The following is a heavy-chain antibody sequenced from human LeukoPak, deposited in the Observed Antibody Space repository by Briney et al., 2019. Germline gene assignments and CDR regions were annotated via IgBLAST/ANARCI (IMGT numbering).Heavy chain of an antibody. CDR1: GFTFSSYG. CDR2: IWYDGSNK. CDR3: ARMASSGYYDTHGMDV. D-gene: IGHD3-22*01. Sequence: GGSLRLSCAASGFTFSSYGMHWVRQAPGKGLEWVAVIWYDGSNKYYADSVKGRFTISRDNSKNTLYLQMNSLRAEDTAVYYCARMASSGYYDTHGMDVWGQGTTVTVSS. J-gene: IGHJ6*02. V-gene: IGHV3-33*01.